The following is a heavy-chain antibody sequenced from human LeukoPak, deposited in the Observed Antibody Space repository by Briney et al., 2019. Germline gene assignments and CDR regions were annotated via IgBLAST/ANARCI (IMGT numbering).Heavy chain of an antibody. Sequence: ASVKVSCKVSGYTLTELSMHWVRQAPGKGLEWMGGFDPEDGETIYAQKFRGRVTMTEDTSTDTAYMELSSLRSEDTAVYYCATSPPGVIIFQPYFDYWGQGTLVTVSS. CDR1: GYTLTELS. CDR2: FDPEDGET. D-gene: IGHD3-10*01. J-gene: IGHJ4*02. V-gene: IGHV1-24*01. CDR3: ATSPPGVIIFQPYFDY.